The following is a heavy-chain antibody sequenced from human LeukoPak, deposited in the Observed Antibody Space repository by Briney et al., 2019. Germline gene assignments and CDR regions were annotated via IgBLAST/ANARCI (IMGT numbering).Heavy chain of an antibody. CDR1: GGSISSYY. J-gene: IGHJ5*02. CDR3: ARVLLWFGDHRFDP. D-gene: IGHD3-10*01. Sequence: SETLSLTCTVSGGSISSYYWSWIRQPPGKGLEWIGYIYYSGSTNYNPSLKSRVTISVDTSKNQFSLKLSSVTAADTAVYYCARVLLWFGDHRFDPWGQGTLVTVSS. V-gene: IGHV4-59*01. CDR2: IYYSGST.